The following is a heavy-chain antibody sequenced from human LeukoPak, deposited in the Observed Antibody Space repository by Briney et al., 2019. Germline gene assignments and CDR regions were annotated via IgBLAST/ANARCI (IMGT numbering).Heavy chain of an antibody. J-gene: IGHJ4*02. CDR2: IYHSGST. V-gene: IGHV4-38-2*02. Sequence: PSETLSLTCTVSGYSISSGYYWGWIRQPPGKGLEWMGTIYHSGSTYYNPSLKSRVTISVDTFKNQFSLKLTSVTAADTAVYYCARVRGYCSSTICYRYYFDYWGQGTLVTVSS. CDR1: GYSISSGYY. D-gene: IGHD2-2*01. CDR3: ARVRGYCSSTICYRYYFDY.